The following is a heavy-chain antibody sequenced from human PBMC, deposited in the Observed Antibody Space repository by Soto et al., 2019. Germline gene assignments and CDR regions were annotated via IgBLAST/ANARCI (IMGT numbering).Heavy chain of an antibody. CDR3: ARTVPMLRGVYYYTYMDV. CDR2: IYWDDDK. Sequence: QSTLKESGPTLVKPTQTLTLTCTFSGFSLSTSEVGVGWIRQPPGKALEWRALIYWDDDKRYSPSLKNRLTVTADTSKNQVVLTMTNTDPVDTGTYYCARTVPMLRGVYYYTYMDVWGKGTTVTVSS. D-gene: IGHD3-10*01. V-gene: IGHV2-5*02. J-gene: IGHJ6*03. CDR1: GFSLSTSEVG.